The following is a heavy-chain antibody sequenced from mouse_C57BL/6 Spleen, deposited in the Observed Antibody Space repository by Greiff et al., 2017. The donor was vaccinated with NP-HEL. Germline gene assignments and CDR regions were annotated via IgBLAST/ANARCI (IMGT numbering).Heavy chain of an antibody. Sequence: EVQLVESEGGLVQPGSSMKLSCTASGFTFSDYYMAWVRQVPEKGLEWVANINYDGSSTYYLDSLKSRFIISRDNAKNILYLQMSSLKSEDTATYYCARESYGRSYDYWGQGTTLTVSS. V-gene: IGHV5-16*01. CDR2: INYDGSST. J-gene: IGHJ2*01. CDR3: ARESYGRSYDY. CDR1: GFTFSDYY. D-gene: IGHD1-1*01.